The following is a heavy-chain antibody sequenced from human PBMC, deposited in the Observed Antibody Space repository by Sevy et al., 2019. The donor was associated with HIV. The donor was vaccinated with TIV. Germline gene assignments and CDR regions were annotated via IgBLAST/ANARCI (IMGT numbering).Heavy chain of an antibody. CDR3: AREKVDTSMIFVECYGMDI. J-gene: IGHJ6*02. D-gene: IGHD5-18*01. Sequence: EGSLRLSCAASGFSFSSYDMHWVRQAPGMGLEWVAVIRYDGSNKHYGDSVKGRFTISRDNSKNALYLQMSSLRAEDTASYYCAREKVDTSMIFVECYGMDIWGQGTTVTVSS. CDR2: IRYDGSNK. V-gene: IGHV3-33*01. CDR1: GFSFSSYD.